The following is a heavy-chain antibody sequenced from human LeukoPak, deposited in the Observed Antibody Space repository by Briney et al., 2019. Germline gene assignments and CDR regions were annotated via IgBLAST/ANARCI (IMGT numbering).Heavy chain of an antibody. CDR3: ARSQSGVGIAARYWFDP. V-gene: IGHV1-2*02. D-gene: IGHD6-6*01. CDR1: GYTFTDYD. Sequence: ASVKVSCQASGYTFTDYDINWVRQAPGQGLEWMGWMNPNSGGTNYAQKFQGRVTMTRDTSISTAYMELSRLGSDDTAVYYCARSQSGVGIAARYWFDPWGQGTLVTVSS. CDR2: MNPNSGGT. J-gene: IGHJ5*02.